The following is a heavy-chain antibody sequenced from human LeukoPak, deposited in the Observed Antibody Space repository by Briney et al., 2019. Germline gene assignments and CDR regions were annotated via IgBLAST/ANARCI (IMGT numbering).Heavy chain of an antibody. D-gene: IGHD6-19*01. V-gene: IGHV3-66*02. CDR1: GLTVSSNY. CDR2: IYSGGST. CDR3: ARNLGGWYQPGYFQH. Sequence: GGSLRLSCAASGLTVSSNYMSWVRQAPGKGLEWVSVIYSGGSTYYAGSVKGRFTISRDNSKNTLYLQMNSLRAEDTAVYYCARNLGGWYQPGYFQHWGQGTLVTVSS. J-gene: IGHJ1*01.